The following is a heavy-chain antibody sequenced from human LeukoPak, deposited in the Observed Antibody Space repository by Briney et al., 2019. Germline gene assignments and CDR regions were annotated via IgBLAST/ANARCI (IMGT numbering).Heavy chain of an antibody. D-gene: IGHD3-16*01. CDR1: GYTFGDYG. Sequence: GGSLRLSCAASGYTFGDYGMSWVRQVPGKGLEWVSGTNRRGDITGYADFVKGRFTISRDNSKNTLYLQMNSLRAEDMAVYYCAKDGGQGADYWGQGTLVSVSS. CDR2: TNRRGDIT. J-gene: IGHJ4*02. V-gene: IGHV3-20*04. CDR3: AKDGGQGADY.